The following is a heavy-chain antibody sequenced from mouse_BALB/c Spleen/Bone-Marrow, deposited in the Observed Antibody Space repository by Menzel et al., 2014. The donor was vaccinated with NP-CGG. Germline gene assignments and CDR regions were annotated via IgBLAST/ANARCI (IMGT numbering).Heavy chain of an antibody. CDR2: IRTKDNGYTT. V-gene: IGHV7-3*02. J-gene: IGHJ4*01. Sequence: EAKLVESGGGLVQLAVSLRLSCATSGFTFTDYYMSWVRQPPGKALELLGFIRTKDNGYTTEYSASVKGRFTISRDNSQSILYLQMNTLRAEDSATYYCARDDYYAMDYWGQGTSVTVSS. CDR3: ARDDYYAMDY. CDR1: GFTFTDYY.